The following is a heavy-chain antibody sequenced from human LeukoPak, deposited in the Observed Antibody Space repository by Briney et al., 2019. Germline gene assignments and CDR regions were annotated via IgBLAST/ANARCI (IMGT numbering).Heavy chain of an antibody. Sequence: GGSLRLSCAVSGFTFSGHSMNWVRQAPGKGLEWVSYISSSGSAIYYADSVKGRFTISRDNAKNSLYLQMNSLRAEDTAVYYCARDLELWGYSSSRAFDYWGQGTLVTVSS. J-gene: IGHJ4*02. D-gene: IGHD6-13*01. V-gene: IGHV3-21*05. CDR1: GFTFSGHS. CDR2: ISSSGSAI. CDR3: ARDLELWGYSSSRAFDY.